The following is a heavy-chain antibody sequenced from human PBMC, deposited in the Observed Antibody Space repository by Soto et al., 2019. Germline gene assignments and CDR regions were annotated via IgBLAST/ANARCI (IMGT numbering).Heavy chain of an antibody. CDR2: ISWNSGSI. D-gene: IGHD2-15*01. CDR1: GFTFDDYA. J-gene: IGHJ3*02. CDR3: AKALRYCSGGSCQLDAFDI. V-gene: IGHV3-9*01. Sequence: PGGSLRLSCAASGFTFDDYAMHWVRQAPGKGLEWVSGISWNSGSIGYADSVKGRFTISRDNAKNSLYLQMNSLRAEDTALYYCAKALRYCSGGSCQLDAFDIWGQGTMVTVS.